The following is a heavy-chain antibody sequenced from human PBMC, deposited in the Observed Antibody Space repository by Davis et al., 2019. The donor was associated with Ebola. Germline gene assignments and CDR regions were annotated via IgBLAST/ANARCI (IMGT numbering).Heavy chain of an antibody. CDR1: GGSFSGYY. CDR3: AKEPFVAFD. J-gene: IGHJ4*02. Sequence: MPSETLSLTCAVYGGSFSGYYWSWIRQPPGKGLEWIGEINHSGSTNYNPSLKSRVTISVDTSKKQFSLKLSSVTAADTAIYYCAKEPFVAFDWGQGTQVTVSS. CDR2: INHSGST. V-gene: IGHV4-34*01. D-gene: IGHD3-3*01.